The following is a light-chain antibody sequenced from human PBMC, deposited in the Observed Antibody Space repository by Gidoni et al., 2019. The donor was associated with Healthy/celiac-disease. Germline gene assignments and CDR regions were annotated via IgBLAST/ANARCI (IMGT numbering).Light chain of an antibody. V-gene: IGKV3-15*01. Sequence: EIVMTQSPATLSVSPGERATLSCRASQSVSSNLAWYQQKPGQAPRLLIYGASTRATGIPARFSGIGSGTEFTLTISSLQSEDFAVYYCQQYNNWPPFTFXPXTKVDIK. CDR3: QQYNNWPPFT. J-gene: IGKJ3*01. CDR2: GAS. CDR1: QSVSSN.